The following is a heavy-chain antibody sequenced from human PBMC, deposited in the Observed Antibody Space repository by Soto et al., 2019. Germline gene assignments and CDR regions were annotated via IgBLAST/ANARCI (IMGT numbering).Heavy chain of an antibody. CDR2: IKPDESEK. D-gene: IGHD1-1*01. V-gene: IGHV3-7*01. CDR1: GFTFSDSW. CDR3: ARGRANYYFDF. J-gene: IGHJ4*02. Sequence: EVQLVESGGGLVQPGGSLRLSCTASGFTFSDSWMTWVRQAPGKGLEWVARIKPDESEKKYADSVKGRFSISRDNAKNSMYLQLNHLRDEDTAIYYCARGRANYYFDFWGQGALVTVSS.